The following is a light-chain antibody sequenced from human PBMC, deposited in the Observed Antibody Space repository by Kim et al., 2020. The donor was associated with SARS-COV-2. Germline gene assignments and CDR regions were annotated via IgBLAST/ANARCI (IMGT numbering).Light chain of an antibody. Sequence: EIVMTQSPATLSVSPGERATLSCRASQSVSSNLAWYQQKPGQAPRLLIYGASTRATGIPARFSGSGSGTEFTLTISSLQSEDFAVYYCQQYNYALTFGGGTKVDIK. CDR1: QSVSSN. CDR2: GAS. CDR3: QQYNYALT. J-gene: IGKJ4*01. V-gene: IGKV3-15*01.